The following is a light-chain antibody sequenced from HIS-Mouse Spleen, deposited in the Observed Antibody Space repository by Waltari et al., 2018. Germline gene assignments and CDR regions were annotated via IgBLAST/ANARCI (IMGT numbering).Light chain of an antibody. J-gene: IGLJ3*02. CDR2: DGS. CDR1: SSDVGSYNC. CDR3: CSYAGSSTWV. Sequence: QSALTQPASVSGSPGQSITISCTGTSSDVGSYNCVSRYPQYPGKAPKLMIYDGSKRPSGVSNRFSGSKSGNTASLTISGLQAEDEADYYCCSYAGSSTWVFGGGTKLTVL. V-gene: IGLV2-23*01.